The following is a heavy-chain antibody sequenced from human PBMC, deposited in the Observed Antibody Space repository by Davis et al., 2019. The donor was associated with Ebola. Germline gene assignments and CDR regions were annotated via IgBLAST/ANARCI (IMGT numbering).Heavy chain of an antibody. D-gene: IGHD6-25*01. J-gene: IGHJ3*02. CDR1: GGSISSSNW. CDR3: ARHLRGYDAFDI. Sequence: SETLSLTCAVSGGSISSSNWWSWVRQPPGKGLDWIGEINHSGSTNYNPSLKSRVTISVDTSKNQFSLKLSSVTAADTAVYYCARHLRGYDAFDIWGQGTMVTVSS. CDR2: INHSGST. V-gene: IGHV4-4*02.